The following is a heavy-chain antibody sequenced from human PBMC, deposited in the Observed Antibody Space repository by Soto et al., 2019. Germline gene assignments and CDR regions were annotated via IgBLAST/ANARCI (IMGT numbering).Heavy chain of an antibody. CDR2: IIPSFGTA. D-gene: IGHD3-10*01. Sequence: XVKVSCKASGGTFSSYAIRWVRQAPGQGLESMGGIIPSFGTANYAQKFQGRVTITQDESTSTAYMELSSLRSEDTAVFYCARAEYYYGSGSYSLDYWGQGTLVTVSS. CDR3: ARAEYYYGSGSYSLDY. V-gene: IGHV1-69*13. CDR1: GGTFSSYA. J-gene: IGHJ4*02.